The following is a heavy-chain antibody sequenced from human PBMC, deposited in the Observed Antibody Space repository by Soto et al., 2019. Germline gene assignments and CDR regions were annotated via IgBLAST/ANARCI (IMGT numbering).Heavy chain of an antibody. CDR2: ISAYNGNT. D-gene: IGHD6-13*01. CDR3: ERDQQQLVFVNYYYYYDMDV. CDR1: GYTFTSYG. J-gene: IGHJ6*03. V-gene: IGHV1-18*01. Sequence: GASVKVSCKASGYTFTSYGISWVRQAPGQGLEWMGWISAYNGNTNYAQKLQGRVTMTTDTSTSTAYMELRSLRSDDTAVYYCERDQQQLVFVNYYYYYDMDVWGKGTTVTVSS.